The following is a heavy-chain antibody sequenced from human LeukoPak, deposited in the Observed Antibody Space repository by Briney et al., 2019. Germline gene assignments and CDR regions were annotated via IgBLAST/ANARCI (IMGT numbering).Heavy chain of an antibody. D-gene: IGHD5-18*01. Sequence: SETLSLTCNVSGASIRSGRNYWGWIRQSPGKGLEWIGSIYYSGSSSYNPSFQSRVSISVDTSKNHISLKVFSLTAADTALYYCARHVSGSAMMHYFDYWGQGNLVTVSS. CDR3: ARHVSGSAMMHYFDY. J-gene: IGHJ4*02. CDR2: IYYSGSS. V-gene: IGHV4-39*01. CDR1: GASIRSGRNY.